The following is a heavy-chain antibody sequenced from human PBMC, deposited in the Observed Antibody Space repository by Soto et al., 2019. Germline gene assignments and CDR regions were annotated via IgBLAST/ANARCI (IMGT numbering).Heavy chain of an antibody. V-gene: IGHV1-3*01. J-gene: IGHJ4*02. CDR1: GYTFTSYA. Sequence: ASVKVSCKASGYTFTSYAMHWVRQAPGQRLEWMGWINAGNGNTKYSQKFQGRVTITRDTSASTAYMELSSLRSEDTAVYYCARWLIAAAAAAFDYWGQGTMGTVSS. D-gene: IGHD6-13*01. CDR3: ARWLIAAAAAAFDY. CDR2: INAGNGNT.